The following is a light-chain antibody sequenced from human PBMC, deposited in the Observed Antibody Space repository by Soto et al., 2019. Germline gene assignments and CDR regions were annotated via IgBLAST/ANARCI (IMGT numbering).Light chain of an antibody. CDR3: QKYNSAPLT. Sequence: IPMTQSASTLSVSVGDRVTVTCRASQGIRNDLGWYQQKPGKAPKLLIYAASSLQTGVPSRFRGSGSGTDFTLTISSLQPEDVAAYYCQKYNSAPLTFGGGTKVDIK. J-gene: IGKJ4*01. CDR2: AAS. CDR1: QGIRND. V-gene: IGKV1-6*01.